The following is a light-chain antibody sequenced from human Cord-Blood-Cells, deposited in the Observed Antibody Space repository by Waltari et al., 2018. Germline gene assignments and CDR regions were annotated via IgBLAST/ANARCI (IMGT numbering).Light chain of an antibody. CDR3: QQRSNWPRT. Sequence: EIVLTQSPANLSLSPGERATLSRRASQSVSSYLAWYQQKPGQAPRLLIYDASNRATGIPARFSGSGSGTDFTLTISSLEPEDFAVYYCQQRSNWPRTFGQGTRLEIK. CDR2: DAS. CDR1: QSVSSY. J-gene: IGKJ5*01. V-gene: IGKV3-11*01.